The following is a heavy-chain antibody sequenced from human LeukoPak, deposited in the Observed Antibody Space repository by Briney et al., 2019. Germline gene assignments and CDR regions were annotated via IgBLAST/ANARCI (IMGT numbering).Heavy chain of an antibody. Sequence: PSETLSLTCAVSGYSISSGYYWGWIRQPPGKGLEWIGSIYHSGSTYYNPSLKSRVTISVDTSKNQFSLKLSFVTAADTAVYYCARALSYYYGSGSYYHDYWGQGTLVTVSS. CDR1: GYSISSGYY. CDR3: ARALSYYYGSGSYYHDY. J-gene: IGHJ4*02. V-gene: IGHV4-38-2*01. D-gene: IGHD3-10*01. CDR2: IYHSGST.